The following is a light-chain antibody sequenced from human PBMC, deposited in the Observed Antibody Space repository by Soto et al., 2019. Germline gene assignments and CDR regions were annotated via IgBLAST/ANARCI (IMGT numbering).Light chain of an antibody. CDR1: SSDVGGYNY. CDR3: SSYTSRSTLV. V-gene: IGLV2-14*01. CDR2: DVS. J-gene: IGLJ2*01. Sequence: QSVLTQPASVSGSPGQSITISCTGTSSDVGGYNYVSWYQQHPGKAPKLMIYDVSDRPSGVSSRFSGSKSGNTASLTISGLQAEDEADYYCSSYTSRSTLVFGGGTK.